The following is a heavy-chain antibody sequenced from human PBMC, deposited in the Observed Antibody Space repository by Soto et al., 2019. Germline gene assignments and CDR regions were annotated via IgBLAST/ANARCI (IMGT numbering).Heavy chain of an antibody. J-gene: IGHJ3*02. D-gene: IGHD6-13*01. CDR3: AKDQYSNSWSYGFDI. Sequence: GGSLRLSCAASGFTFSNYTMTWVRQAPGKGLEWVSGISGSGGGTHYADSAKGRFTISRDNSKNTLYLQMNSLRVEDTAVYYCAKDQYSNSWSYGFDIWGQGTMVTVSS. CDR2: ISGSGGGT. V-gene: IGHV3-23*01. CDR1: GFTFSNYT.